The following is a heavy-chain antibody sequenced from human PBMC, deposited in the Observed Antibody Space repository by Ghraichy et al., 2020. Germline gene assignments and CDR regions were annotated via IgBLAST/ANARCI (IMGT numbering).Heavy chain of an antibody. CDR1: ADSISGYY. D-gene: IGHD3-22*01. V-gene: IGHV4-59*01. CDR3: AREMYYYDSSGYYYHYFDQ. J-gene: IGHJ4*02. Sequence: SETLSLSCTVSADSISGYYWSWIRQPPGKTLEWIGYIYYSGSTNYNPSLQSRVTISVDPSKNQFSLKLTSVTAADTAVYYCAREMYYYDSSGYYYHYFDQWGQGTLVTVSS. CDR2: IYYSGST.